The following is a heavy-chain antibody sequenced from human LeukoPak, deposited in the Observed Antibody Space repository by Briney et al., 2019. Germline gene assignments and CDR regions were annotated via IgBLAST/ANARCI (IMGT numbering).Heavy chain of an antibody. D-gene: IGHD5-18*01. Sequence: GGSLRLSCAASGFTFSDYYLSWIRQAPGKGLEWVSYISNSGNNKKYADSVKGRFTISRDNAKNSLYLQMNSLRAEDTAVYYCARDWDGYSAFDYWGQGTLVTVSS. CDR3: ARDWDGYSAFDY. CDR1: GFTFSDYY. CDR2: ISNSGNNK. V-gene: IGHV3-11*06. J-gene: IGHJ4*02.